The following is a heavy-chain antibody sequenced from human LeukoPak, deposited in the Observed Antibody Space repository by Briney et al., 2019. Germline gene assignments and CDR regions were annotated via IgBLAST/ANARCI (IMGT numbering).Heavy chain of an antibody. V-gene: IGHV1-2*02. CDR1: GYTFTGYY. D-gene: IGHD6-19*01. CDR2: INPNSGDT. Sequence: GASVKVSCKASGYTFTGYYMHWVRQAPGQGREWMGWINPNSGDTNYAQKFQDRVTVTRDTSISTAYMDLSWLRSDDTAVYYCARVGSSGWYVHPTLDYWGQGTLVTVSS. J-gene: IGHJ4*02. CDR3: ARVGSSGWYVHPTLDY.